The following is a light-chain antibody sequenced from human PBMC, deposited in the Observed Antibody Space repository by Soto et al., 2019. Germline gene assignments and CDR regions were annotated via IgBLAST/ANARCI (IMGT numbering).Light chain of an antibody. Sequence: QSVLTQPPSVSGAPGQRVTISYTGSSSNIGAGYDVHWYQQLPGTAPKLLIYGNSNRPSGVPDRFSGSKSGTSASLAITGLQAEDEADYYCQSYDSSLSGRGVFGTGTKLTVL. V-gene: IGLV1-40*01. CDR1: SSNIGAGYD. CDR2: GNS. J-gene: IGLJ1*01. CDR3: QSYDSSLSGRGV.